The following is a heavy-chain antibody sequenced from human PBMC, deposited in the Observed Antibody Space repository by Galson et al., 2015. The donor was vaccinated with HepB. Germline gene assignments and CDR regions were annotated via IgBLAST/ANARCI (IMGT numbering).Heavy chain of an antibody. CDR2: ISSSRTTV. CDR3: ASEPMAYYYMDV. Sequence: SLRLSCAASGFTFSTYNMNWVRQAPGKGLEWVSYISSSRTTVYYADSVKGRFTISRDNAKNSLYLHMNSLRAEDTAVYYCASEPMAYYYMDVWGKGTTVTVSS. CDR1: GFTFSTYN. V-gene: IGHV3-48*01. D-gene: IGHD5-24*01. J-gene: IGHJ6*03.